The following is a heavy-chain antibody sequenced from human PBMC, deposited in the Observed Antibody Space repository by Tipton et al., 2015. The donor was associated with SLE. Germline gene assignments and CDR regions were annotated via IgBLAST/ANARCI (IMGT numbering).Heavy chain of an antibody. J-gene: IGHJ6*02. D-gene: IGHD1-1*01. CDR2: ISAFNGNR. V-gene: IGHV1-18*01. CDR1: GFTFISYG. Sequence: QSGPEVKKPGASVKVSCKASGFTFISYGISWVRQAPGQGLQWMGWISAFNGNRNYAQKLQGRVSMTTDTSTSTAYMELRSLRSDVTSVYYCARDYSDGLNWYDSYSGIDVWGHVTAVTVS. CDR3: ARDYSDGLNWYDSYSGIDV.